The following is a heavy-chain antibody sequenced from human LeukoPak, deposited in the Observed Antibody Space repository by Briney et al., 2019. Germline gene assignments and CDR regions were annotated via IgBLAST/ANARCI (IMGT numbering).Heavy chain of an antibody. CDR3: AREGYYDSSGYPLDY. V-gene: IGHV1-69*05. Sequence: ASVKVSCKASGGTFSSYAISWVRQALGQGLEWMGRIIPIFGTANYAQKFQGRVTITTDESTSTAYMELSSLRSEDTAVYYCAREGYYDSSGYPLDYWGQGTLVTVSS. CDR2: IIPIFGTA. D-gene: IGHD3-22*01. J-gene: IGHJ4*02. CDR1: GGTFSSYA.